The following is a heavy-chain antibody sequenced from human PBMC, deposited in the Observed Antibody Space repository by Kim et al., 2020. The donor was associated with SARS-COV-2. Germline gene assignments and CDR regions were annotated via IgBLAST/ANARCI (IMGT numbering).Heavy chain of an antibody. J-gene: IGHJ4*02. CDR1: GGSFSGYY. CDR3: ARVRGRITIFGVVSPYYFDY. D-gene: IGHD3-3*01. V-gene: IGHV4-34*01. CDR2: INHSGST. Sequence: SETLSLTCAVYGGSFSGYYWSWIRQPPGKGLEWIGEINHSGSTNYNPSLKSRVTISVDTSKNQFSLKLSSVTAADTAVYYCARVRGRITIFGVVSPYYFDYWGQGTLVTVSS.